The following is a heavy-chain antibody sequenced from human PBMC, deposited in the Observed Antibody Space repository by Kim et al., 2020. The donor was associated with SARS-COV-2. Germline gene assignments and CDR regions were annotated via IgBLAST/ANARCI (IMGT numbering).Heavy chain of an antibody. CDR3: ARGRGDDSSGSVDY. CDR1: GGSFSGYY. V-gene: IGHV4-34*01. D-gene: IGHD3-22*01. CDR2: INHSGST. J-gene: IGHJ4*02. Sequence: SETLSLTCAVYGGSFSGYYWSWIRQPPGKGLEWIGEINHSGSTNYNPSLKSRVTISVDTSKNQFSLKLSSVTAADTAVYYCARGRGDDSSGSVDYWGQGT.